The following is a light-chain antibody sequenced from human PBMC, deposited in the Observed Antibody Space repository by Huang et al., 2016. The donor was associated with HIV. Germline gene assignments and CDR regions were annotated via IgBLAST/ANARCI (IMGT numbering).Light chain of an antibody. CDR2: LGS. J-gene: IGKJ2*01. V-gene: IGKV2-28*01. CDR1: QSLLHSNGYNY. Sequence: IVMTQSPLSLPVTPAEPAYISCRSSQSLLHSNGYNYLSWFLQKPGQYPQLLLDLGSNPASGVPERFSGSGSGTDFTLKISRVEAEDVGVYYCMQGLQIPHTFGQGTKLEIK. CDR3: MQGLQIPHT.